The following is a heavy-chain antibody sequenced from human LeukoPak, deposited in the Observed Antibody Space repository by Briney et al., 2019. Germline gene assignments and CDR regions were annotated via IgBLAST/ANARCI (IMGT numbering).Heavy chain of an antibody. CDR1: GYTFTSYG. V-gene: IGHV1-18*01. CDR2: ISAYNGNT. Sequence: GASVKVSCKASGYTFTSYGISWVRQAPGQGLEWMGWISAYNGNTNYAQKFQGRVTITADESTSTAYMELSSLRSEDTAVYYCARAPGGWPYFQHWGQGTLVTVSS. CDR3: ARAPGGWPYFQH. D-gene: IGHD6-19*01. J-gene: IGHJ1*01.